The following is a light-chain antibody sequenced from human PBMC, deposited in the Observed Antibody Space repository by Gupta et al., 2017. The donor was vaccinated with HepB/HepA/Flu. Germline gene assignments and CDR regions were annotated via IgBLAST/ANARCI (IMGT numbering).Light chain of an antibody. CDR2: WAS. J-gene: IGKJ1*01. CDR3: QQYYRSPLT. CDR1: QSVLYTSKKKKY. Sequence: DIVMTQSPDSLAVSLGERATINCKSSQSVLYTSKKKKYLAWYQQKPGQPPKLLIYWASTRESGVPDRFSGSGSGTDFTLTINSLQAEDVAVYYCQQYYRSPLTFGQGTKVEIK. V-gene: IGKV4-1*01.